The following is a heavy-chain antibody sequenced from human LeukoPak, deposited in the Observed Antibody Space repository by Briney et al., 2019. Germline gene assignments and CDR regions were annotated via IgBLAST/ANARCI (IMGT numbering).Heavy chain of an antibody. V-gene: IGHV3-48*03. J-gene: IGHJ5*02. Sequence: PGGSLRLSCAASGFTFSSYEMNWVRQAPGNGLEWVSYISSSGSTIYYADSVKGRFTISRDNAKNSLDLQMNSLRAEDTAVYYCAREYGGFVPWGQGTLVTVSS. CDR2: ISSSGSTI. D-gene: IGHD3-16*01. CDR1: GFTFSSYE. CDR3: AREYGGFVP.